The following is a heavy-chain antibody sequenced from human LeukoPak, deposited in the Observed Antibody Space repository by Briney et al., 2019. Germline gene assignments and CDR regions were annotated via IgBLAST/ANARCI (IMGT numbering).Heavy chain of an antibody. CDR2: INPNSGGT. CDR3: ARGVDWSTLFDY. Sequence: ASVKVSCKASGYTFTGYYMHWVRQAPGQGLEWMGWINPNSGGTNYAQKFQGWVTMTRDSSISTAYMELSRLRSDDTAVYYCARGVDWSTLFDYWGQGTLVTVSS. CDR1: GYTFTGYY. D-gene: IGHD3/OR15-3a*01. V-gene: IGHV1-2*04. J-gene: IGHJ4*02.